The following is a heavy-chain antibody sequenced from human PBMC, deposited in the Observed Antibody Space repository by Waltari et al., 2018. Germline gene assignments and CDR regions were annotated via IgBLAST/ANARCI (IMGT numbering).Heavy chain of an antibody. CDR1: GGSFSGYY. D-gene: IGHD3-3*01. Sequence: QVQLQQWGAGLLKPSATLSLTCAVYGGSFSGYYWSWIRQPPGKGLEWIGEINHSGSTNYNPSLKSRVTISVDTSKNQFSLKLSSVTAADTAVYYCARGIDFWSGYYPYYFDYWGQGTLVTVSS. CDR2: INHSGST. CDR3: ARGIDFWSGYYPYYFDY. J-gene: IGHJ4*02. V-gene: IGHV4-34*01.